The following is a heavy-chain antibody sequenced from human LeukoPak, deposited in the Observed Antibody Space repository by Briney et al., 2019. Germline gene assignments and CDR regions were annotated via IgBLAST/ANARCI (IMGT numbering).Heavy chain of an antibody. CDR3: ARRAGIRKNWFDP. J-gene: IGHJ5*02. CDR2: MNPNSGNT. Sequence: ASVKVSCKASGYTFTSYDVNWVRQATGQGLEWMGWMNPNSGNTGYAQKFQGRVTMTRNTSISTAYMELSSLRSEDTAVYYCARRAGIRKNWFDPWGQGTLVTVSS. V-gene: IGHV1-8*01. D-gene: IGHD5-24*01. CDR1: GYTFTSYD.